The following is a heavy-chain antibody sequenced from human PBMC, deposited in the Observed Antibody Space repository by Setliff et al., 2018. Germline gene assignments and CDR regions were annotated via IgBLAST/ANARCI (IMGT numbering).Heavy chain of an antibody. CDR1: GASINNSLNY. V-gene: IGHV4-39*01. Sequence: PSETLSLTCTVSGASINNSLNYWAWIRQPPGQGLEWIGLIYDTGSTYYNPSLXXXXTXXXXXXXXXXXXXXXXXTVADTAVYYCAIPGYGDYFGYFRNRSQGTLVTVSS. CDR3: AIPGYGDYFGYFRN. J-gene: IGHJ1*01. CDR2: IYDTGST. D-gene: IGHD4-17*01.